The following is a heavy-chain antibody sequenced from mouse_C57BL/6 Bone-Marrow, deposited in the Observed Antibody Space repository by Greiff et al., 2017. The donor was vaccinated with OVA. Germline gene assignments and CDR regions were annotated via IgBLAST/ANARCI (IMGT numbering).Heavy chain of an antibody. J-gene: IGHJ2*01. CDR3: ARSGDYDGN. Sequence: VQLQQSGPELVKPGASVKISCKASGYTFTDYYMNWVKQSHGKSLEWIGDINPNNGGTSYNQKFKGKATLTVDKSSSTAYMELRSLTSEDSAVYYCARSGDYDGNWGQGTTLTVSS. V-gene: IGHV1-26*01. CDR2: INPNNGGT. CDR1: GYTFTDYY. D-gene: IGHD2-4*01.